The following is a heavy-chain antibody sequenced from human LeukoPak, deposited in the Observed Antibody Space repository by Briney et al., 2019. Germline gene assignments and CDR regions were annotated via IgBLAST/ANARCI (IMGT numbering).Heavy chain of an antibody. CDR1: GFTFSNAW. CDR3: TTEDIVVVPAVYFDY. D-gene: IGHD2-2*01. J-gene: IGHJ4*02. V-gene: IGHV3-15*01. Sequence: GGSLRLSCAASGFTFSNAWMNWVRQAPGKGLEWVARIKSKVDGGTTDYNVPVKGRFTISRDDSKNTLYLQMNSLKTEDTAVYYCTTEDIVVVPAVYFDYWGQGTLVTVSS. CDR2: IKSKVDGGTT.